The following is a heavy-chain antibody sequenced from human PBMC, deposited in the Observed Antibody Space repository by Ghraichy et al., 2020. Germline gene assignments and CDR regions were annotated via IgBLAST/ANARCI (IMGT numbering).Heavy chain of an antibody. CDR1: GFSFSTYA. D-gene: IGHD3-22*01. V-gene: IGHV3-23*01. CDR3: AKYYYDSDGYFDF. CDR2: ISGGRGDRT. J-gene: IGHJ4*02. Sequence: GESLNISCATSGFSFSTYAMTWVRQAPGMGLEWVSSISGGRGDRTYYADSVKGRFTISRDNSKNTLFLQMNSLRVEDTALYYCAKYYYDSDGYFDFWGQGTLVTVPS.